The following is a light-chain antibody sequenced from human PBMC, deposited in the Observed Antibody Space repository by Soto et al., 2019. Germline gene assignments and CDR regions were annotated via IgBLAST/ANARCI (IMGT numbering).Light chain of an antibody. CDR2: AAS. J-gene: IGKJ1*01. V-gene: IGKV1-39*01. Sequence: DIQMTQSPSSLSASVGDRVTITCRASQSISTYLNWYQQKAGKTPKLLIYAASTLHSGVPSRFSGSGSGTNFTLTISSLQPEYFAAYYCHQYNSYSWTFGQGTKVEIK. CDR1: QSISTY. CDR3: HQYNSYSWT.